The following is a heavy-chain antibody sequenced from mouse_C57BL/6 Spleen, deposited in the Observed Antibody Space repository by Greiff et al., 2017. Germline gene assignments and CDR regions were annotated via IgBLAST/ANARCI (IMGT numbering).Heavy chain of an antibody. CDR1: GYSITSGYY. CDR2: ISYDGSN. V-gene: IGHV3-6*01. Sequence: EVKVEESGPGLVKPSQSLSLTCSVTGYSITSGYYWNWIRQFPGNKLEWMGYISYDGSNNYNPSLKNRISITRDTSKNQFFLKLNSVTTEDTATYYCARGRANGPFAYWGQGTLVTVSA. D-gene: IGHD3-1*01. CDR3: ARGRANGPFAY. J-gene: IGHJ3*01.